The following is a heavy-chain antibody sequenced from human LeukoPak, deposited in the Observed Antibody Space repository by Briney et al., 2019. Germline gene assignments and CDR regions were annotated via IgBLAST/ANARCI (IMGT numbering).Heavy chain of an antibody. CDR1: GGSLSSYY. V-gene: IGHV4-59*01. CDR2: IYYSGST. CDR3: ARGGSHFDY. J-gene: IGHJ4*02. Sequence: PSETLSLTCTVSGGSLSSYYWSWLRQPPGKGLEWIGYIYYSGSTNYNPSLKSRVTISVDTSKNQFSLKLSSVTAADTAVYYCARGGSHFDYWGQGTLVTVSP.